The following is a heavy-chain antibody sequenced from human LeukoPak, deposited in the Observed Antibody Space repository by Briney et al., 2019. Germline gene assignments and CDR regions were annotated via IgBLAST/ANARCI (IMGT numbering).Heavy chain of an antibody. V-gene: IGHV4-34*01. J-gene: IGHJ4*02. D-gene: IGHD3-10*01. CDR3: ASDRGMVRGVIITFFDY. Sequence: SETLSLTCAVYGGSFSGYYWSWIRQPPGKGLEWIGEINHSGSTNYNPSLKSRVTISVDTSKNQFSLKLSSVTATDTAVYYCASDRGMVRGVIITFFDYWGQGTLVTVSS. CDR2: INHSGST. CDR1: GGSFSGYY.